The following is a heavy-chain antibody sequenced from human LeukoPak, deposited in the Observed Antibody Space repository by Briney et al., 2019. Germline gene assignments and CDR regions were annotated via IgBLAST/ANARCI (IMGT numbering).Heavy chain of an antibody. CDR1: GGTFSSYA. Sequence: ASVKVSCKASGGTFSSYAISWVRQAPGQGLEWMGGIIPIFGTANYAQKFQGRVTITADESTSTAYMGLSSLRSEDTAVYYCARDRGLTTAIWNYWGQGTLVTVSS. CDR3: ARDRGLTTAIWNY. J-gene: IGHJ4*02. CDR2: IIPIFGTA. V-gene: IGHV1-69*13. D-gene: IGHD4/OR15-4a*01.